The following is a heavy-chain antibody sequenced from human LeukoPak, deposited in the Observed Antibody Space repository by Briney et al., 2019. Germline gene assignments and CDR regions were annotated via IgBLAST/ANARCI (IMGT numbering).Heavy chain of an antibody. D-gene: IGHD6-13*01. V-gene: IGHV1-18*01. CDR3: ARVGSSWYVVPSAVDP. CDR2: ISAYNGNT. Sequence: AASVKVSCKASGYTFTSYGISWVRQAPGQGLEWMGWISAYNGNTNYAQKLQGRVTMTTDTSTSTAYMELRSLRSDDTAVYYCARVGSSWYVVPSAVDPWGQGTLVTVSS. CDR1: GYTFTSYG. J-gene: IGHJ5*02.